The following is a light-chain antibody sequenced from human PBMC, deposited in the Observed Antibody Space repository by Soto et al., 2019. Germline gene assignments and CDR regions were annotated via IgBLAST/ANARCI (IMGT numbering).Light chain of an antibody. CDR1: SSNIGAGYD. Sequence: QSVLTQPPSVSASPGQRVTISCTGSSSNIGAGYDVHWHQQRPGTAPQLLIYGSSSRPSGVPDRFSRSKSGTSASLAITVLQAEDAADYDCQSYDSSQSAYVVFGGGTKLTVL. CDR3: QSYDSSQSAYVV. V-gene: IGLV1-40*01. CDR2: GSS. J-gene: IGLJ2*01.